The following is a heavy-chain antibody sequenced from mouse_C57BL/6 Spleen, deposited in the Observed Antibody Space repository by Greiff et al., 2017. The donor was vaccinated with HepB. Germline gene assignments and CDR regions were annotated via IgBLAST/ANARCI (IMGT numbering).Heavy chain of an antibody. CDR1: GYTFTSYW. J-gene: IGHJ2*01. Sequence: EVQVVESGTVLARPGASVKMSCKTSGYTFTSYWMHWVKQRPGQGLEWIGAIYPGNSDTSYNQKFKGKAKLTAVTSASTAYMELSSLTNEDSAVYYCTGGYGSSQSYFDYWGQGTTLTVSS. CDR2: IYPGNSDT. D-gene: IGHD1-1*01. V-gene: IGHV1-5*01. CDR3: TGGYGSSQSYFDY.